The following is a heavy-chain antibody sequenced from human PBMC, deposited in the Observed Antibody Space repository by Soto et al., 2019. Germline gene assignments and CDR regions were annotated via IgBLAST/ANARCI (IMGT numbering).Heavy chain of an antibody. V-gene: IGHV4-4*07. Sequence: SETLSLTCTVSGGSISTYYWSWLRQPAGKGLEWIGRIYTSGSTNYNPSLKSRVTMSVDTSKNQFSLKLSSVTAADTAVYYCARDLYKISRVVRGFDPWGQGTLVTVSS. J-gene: IGHJ5*02. CDR3: ARDLYKISRVVRGFDP. D-gene: IGHD3-3*01. CDR1: GGSISTYY. CDR2: IYTSGST.